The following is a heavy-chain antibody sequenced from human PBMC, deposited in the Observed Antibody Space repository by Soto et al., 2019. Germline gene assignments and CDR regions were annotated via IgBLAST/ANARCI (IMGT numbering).Heavy chain of an antibody. D-gene: IGHD7-27*01. CDR1: GFTFSSYG. CDR2: ISYDGSNK. J-gene: IGHJ3*02. Sequence: QVQLVESGGGVVQPGRSLRLSCAASGFTFSSYGMHWVRQAPGKGLEWVAVISYDGSNKYYADSVKGRFTISRDNSKNTLYLQMNSLRAEDTAVYYCAISASWGSEDDAFDIWGQGTMVTVSS. V-gene: IGHV3-30*03. CDR3: AISASWGSEDDAFDI.